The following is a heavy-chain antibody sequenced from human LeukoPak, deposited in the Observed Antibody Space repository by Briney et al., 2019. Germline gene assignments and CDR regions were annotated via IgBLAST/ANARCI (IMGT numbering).Heavy chain of an antibody. D-gene: IGHD2-2*01. Sequence: PSETLSLTCTVSGGSINSYYWSWIRQPPGKGLEWIGYIYYSGSTNYNPSLKSRVTISVDTSKNQFSLKLSSVTAADTAVYYCARPLYCSSTSCLNWFDPWGQGTLVTVSS. CDR1: GGSINSYY. CDR2: IYYSGST. J-gene: IGHJ5*02. CDR3: ARPLYCSSTSCLNWFDP. V-gene: IGHV4-59*08.